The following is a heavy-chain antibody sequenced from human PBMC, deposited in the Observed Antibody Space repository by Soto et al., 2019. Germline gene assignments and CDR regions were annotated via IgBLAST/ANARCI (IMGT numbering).Heavy chain of an antibody. CDR2: INPNSGGT. Sequence: RASVKVSCKASGYTFTGYYMHWVRQAPGQGLEWMGWINPNSGGTNYAQKFQGWVTMTRDTSISTAYMELSRLRSDDTAVYYCARDVDFIYYDSSGSPGYWGQGTLVTVSS. CDR3: ARDVDFIYYDSSGSPGY. V-gene: IGHV1-2*04. J-gene: IGHJ4*02. CDR1: GYTFTGYY. D-gene: IGHD3-22*01.